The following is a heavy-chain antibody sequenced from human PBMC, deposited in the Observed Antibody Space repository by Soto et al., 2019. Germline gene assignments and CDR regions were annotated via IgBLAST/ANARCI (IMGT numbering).Heavy chain of an antibody. CDR3: AKDTTYDYIRGSSTNH. D-gene: IGHD3-16*01. J-gene: IGHJ5*02. CDR2: ISGSGGST. CDR1: GFTFSSYA. Sequence: GGSLRLSCAASGFTFSSYAMSWVRQAPGKGLEWVSAISGSGGSTYYADSVKGRFTISRDNSKNTLYLQMNSLRAEDTAVYYCAKDTTYDYIRGSSTNHWGQGTLVTVSS. V-gene: IGHV3-23*01.